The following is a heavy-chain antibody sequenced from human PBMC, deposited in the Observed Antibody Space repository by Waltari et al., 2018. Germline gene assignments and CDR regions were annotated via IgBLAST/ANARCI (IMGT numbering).Heavy chain of an antibody. J-gene: IGHJ2*01. CDR2: IIPIFGTA. Sequence: QVQLVQSGAEVKKPGSSVKVSCKASGGTFSSYAISWVRQAPGQGLEWMGGIIPIFGTANYAQKFQGRVTITADKSTSTAYMELSSLRSEDTAVYYCARDLGIEDGFNFARGNWYFDLWGRGTLVTVSS. D-gene: IGHD6-6*01. CDR3: ARDLGIEDGFNFARGNWYFDL. V-gene: IGHV1-69*14. CDR1: GGTFSSYA.